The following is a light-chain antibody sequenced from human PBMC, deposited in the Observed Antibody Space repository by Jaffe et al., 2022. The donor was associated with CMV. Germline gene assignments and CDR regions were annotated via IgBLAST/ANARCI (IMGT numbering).Light chain of an antibody. CDR1: QSVSNNY. J-gene: IGKJ1*01. Sequence: EIVLTQSPGTLSLSPGERATLSCRASQSVSNNYLAWYQQKPGQAPRLLIHGASSRATGIPDRFSGSGSGTDFTLTISRLEPEDFAVYYCQQYSTTSGWTFGRGTKVEI. CDR2: GAS. V-gene: IGKV3-20*01. CDR3: QQYSTTSGWT.